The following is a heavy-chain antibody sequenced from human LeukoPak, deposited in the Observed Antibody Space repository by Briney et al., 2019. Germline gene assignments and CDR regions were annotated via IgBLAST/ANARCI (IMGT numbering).Heavy chain of an antibody. CDR2: INHSGST. CDR1: GGSFSGYY. V-gene: IGHV4-34*01. CDR3: ARAPGIAAAGTFIDY. Sequence: SETLSLTCAVYGGSFSGYYWSWIRQPPGKGLEWIGEINHSGSTNYNPSLKSRVTISVDTSKNQFSLKLSSVTAADTAVYYCARAPGIAAAGTFIDYWGQGTLATVSS. J-gene: IGHJ4*02. D-gene: IGHD6-13*01.